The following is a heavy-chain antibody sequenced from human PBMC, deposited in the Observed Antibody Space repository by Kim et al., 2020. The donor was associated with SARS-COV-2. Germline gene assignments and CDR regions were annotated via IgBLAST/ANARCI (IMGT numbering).Heavy chain of an antibody. CDR2: ISSSGSYV. D-gene: IGHD3-10*01. V-gene: IGHV3-11*01. CDR3: ARVPFGDFSAYYFDL. Sequence: GGSLRLSCAASGFTFSDYYMTWIRQAPGKGLEWVSYISSSGSYVNYADSVKDRFTISRDNAKNSLYLQMSSLRAEDTALYYCARVPFGDFSAYYFDLWG. CDR1: GFTFSDYY. J-gene: IGHJ4*01.